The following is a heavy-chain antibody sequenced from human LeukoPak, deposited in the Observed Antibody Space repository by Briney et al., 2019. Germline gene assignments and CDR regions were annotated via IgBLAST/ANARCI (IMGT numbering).Heavy chain of an antibody. Sequence: GGSLRLSCAASGFTFSSYAMSWVRQAPGKGLEWVSAISGSGGSTYYADSVKGRFTISRDNSKNTLYLQMNSLRAEDTAVYYCAKDFEGDDIVATIWGAFDIWGQGTMVTVSS. CDR3: AKDFEGDDIVATIWGAFDI. V-gene: IGHV3-23*01. J-gene: IGHJ3*02. CDR1: GFTFSSYA. D-gene: IGHD5-12*01. CDR2: ISGSGGST.